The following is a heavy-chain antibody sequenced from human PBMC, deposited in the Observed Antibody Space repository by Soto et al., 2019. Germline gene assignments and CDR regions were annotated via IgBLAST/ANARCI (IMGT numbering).Heavy chain of an antibody. V-gene: IGHV4-34*01. J-gene: IGHJ6*03. CDR3: ARGQGRSSGSYRGYYYYMDV. D-gene: IGHD6-19*01. CDR1: GGSFSGYY. CDR2: INHSGST. Sequence: QVQLQQWGAGLLKPSETLSLTCAVYGGSFSGYYWSWIRQPPGKGLEWIGEINHSGSTNYNPSLKSRVTISVDTSKNQFSLKLSSVTAADTAVYYCARGQGRSSGSYRGYYYYMDVWGKGTTVTVSS.